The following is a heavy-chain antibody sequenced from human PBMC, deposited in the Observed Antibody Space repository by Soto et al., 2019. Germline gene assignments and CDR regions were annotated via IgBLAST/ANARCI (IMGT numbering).Heavy chain of an antibody. D-gene: IGHD3-3*01. CDR2: IYHSGST. CDR1: GGSISSSNW. V-gene: IGHV4-4*02. J-gene: IGHJ6*02. CDR3: ARWKYYDCWSGYYSYSYGMDV. Sequence: PSETLSLTCAVSGGSISSSNWWSWVRQPPGKGLEWIGEIYHSGSTNYNPSLKSRVTISVDKSKNQFSLKLSSVTAADTAVYYCARWKYYDCWSGYYSYSYGMDVWGQGATVTVSS.